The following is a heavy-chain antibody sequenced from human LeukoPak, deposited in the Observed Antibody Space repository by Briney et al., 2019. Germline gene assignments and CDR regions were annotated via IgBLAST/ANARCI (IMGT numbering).Heavy chain of an antibody. CDR2: ISYDGSNK. Sequence: GGPLRLSCAASGFTFSSYGMHWVRQAPGKGLERVAVISYDGSNKYYADSVKGRFTISRDNSKNTLYLQMNSLRAEDTAVYYCAKGGATVIDYWGQGTPVTVSS. D-gene: IGHD4-17*01. CDR1: GFTFSSYG. J-gene: IGHJ4*02. CDR3: AKGGATVIDY. V-gene: IGHV3-30*18.